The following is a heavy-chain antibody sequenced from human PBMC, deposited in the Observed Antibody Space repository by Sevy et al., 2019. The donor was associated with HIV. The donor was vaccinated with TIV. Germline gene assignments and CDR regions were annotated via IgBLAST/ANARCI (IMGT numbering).Heavy chain of an antibody. CDR2: ISYDGSNK. D-gene: IGHD5-18*01. Sequence: GGSLRLSCAASGFTFSSYGMHWVRQAPGKGLEWVAVISYDGSNKYYADSVKGRFTISRANSKNTLYLQMNSLRAEDTAVYYCAKDSGGAMGSFDYWGQGTLVTVSS. CDR3: AKDSGGAMGSFDY. CDR1: GFTFSSYG. V-gene: IGHV3-30*18. J-gene: IGHJ4*02.